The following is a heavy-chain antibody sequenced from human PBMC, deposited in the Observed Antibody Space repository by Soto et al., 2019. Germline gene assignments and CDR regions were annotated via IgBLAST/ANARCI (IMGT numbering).Heavy chain of an antibody. J-gene: IGHJ2*01. V-gene: IGHV1-69*02. CDR2: INPIVSMS. CDR1: GDTFSFYT. D-gene: IGHD1-26*01. CDR3: ARGGSLYWYFDL. Sequence: SVKVSCKASGDTFSFYTINWVRQAPGLGLEWVGRINPIVSMSNYAQKFQGRVSMTADKSTSTAYMELRSLRSDDTAVYYCARGGSLYWYFDLWGRGTLVTVSS.